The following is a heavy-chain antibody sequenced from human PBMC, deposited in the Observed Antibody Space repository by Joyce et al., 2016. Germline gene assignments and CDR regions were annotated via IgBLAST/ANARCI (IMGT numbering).Heavy chain of an antibody. CDR3: AGGSDWYNWFDP. CDR2: ISPRVRTA. Sequence: QIQLVQSGAEVKEHGSSVKVFCKASGDTFSSFPISWVRLPPGVGLEWMGGISPRVRTANDEPKFQGRVTITADESTNTAFLELHSLRSEDTAIYYCAGGSDWYNWFDPWGQGSLVTVSS. CDR1: GDTFSSFP. V-gene: IGHV1-69*01. J-gene: IGHJ5*02. D-gene: IGHD3-9*01.